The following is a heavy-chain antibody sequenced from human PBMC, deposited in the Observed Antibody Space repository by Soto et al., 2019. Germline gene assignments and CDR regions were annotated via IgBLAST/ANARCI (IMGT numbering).Heavy chain of an antibody. CDR3: ATQRDFYYGMDV. D-gene: IGHD6-25*01. CDR2: MYPGTSDI. Sequence: GESLKISCKGSGYKFSNLWLGWVRQMPGKGLERIGVMYPGTSDIRYSPSFQGQVTISADNSISTAYLHWNSLKASDTALYYCATQRDFYYGMDVWGQGTTVTVSS. CDR1: GYKFSNLW. J-gene: IGHJ6*02. V-gene: IGHV5-51*01.